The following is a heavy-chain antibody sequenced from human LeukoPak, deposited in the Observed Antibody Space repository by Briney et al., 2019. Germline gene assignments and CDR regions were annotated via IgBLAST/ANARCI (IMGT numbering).Heavy chain of an antibody. D-gene: IGHD4-17*01. V-gene: IGHV1-3*01. Sequence: GASVKVSCKASGYTFTSYAMHWVRQAPGQRLEWMGWLNAGNGNTRYSQKFQDRVTITRDTSASTAYMELSSLRSEDTAVYYCVRGQTVTTGNWFDPWGQGTLVTVSS. J-gene: IGHJ5*02. CDR1: GYTFTSYA. CDR3: VRGQTVTTGNWFDP. CDR2: LNAGNGNT.